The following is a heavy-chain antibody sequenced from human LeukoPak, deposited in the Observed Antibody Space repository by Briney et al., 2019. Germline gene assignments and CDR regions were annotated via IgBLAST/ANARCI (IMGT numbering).Heavy chain of an antibody. CDR3: ARDRGYSGYDPAWFDP. V-gene: IGHV4-59*01. D-gene: IGHD5-12*01. J-gene: IGHJ5*02. Sequence: PSETLSLTCTVSGGSISSYYWSWIRQPPGKGLEWIGYVYFSGSTNYNPSLKSRVTISVDTSKNQFSLKLSSVTAADTAVYYCARDRGYSGYDPAWFDPWGQGTLVTVSS. CDR1: GGSISSYY. CDR2: VYFSGST.